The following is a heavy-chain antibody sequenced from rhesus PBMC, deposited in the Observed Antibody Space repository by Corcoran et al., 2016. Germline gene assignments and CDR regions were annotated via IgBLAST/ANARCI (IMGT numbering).Heavy chain of an antibody. J-gene: IGHJ4*01. CDR2: IDCNIAGT. CDR1: GGSISGYY. V-gene: IGHV4-81*01. D-gene: IGHD3-34*01. CDR3: ARLGNWGDYYRD. Sequence: QLQLQESGPGLATPSETLSLTCAGSGGSISGYYWSWIRKRRGKGLEWSGNIDCNIAGTNYPPSLKSRVTISKDTSKNQFSLKLSSVTAADTAVYYCARLGNWGDYYRDWGQGVLVTVSS.